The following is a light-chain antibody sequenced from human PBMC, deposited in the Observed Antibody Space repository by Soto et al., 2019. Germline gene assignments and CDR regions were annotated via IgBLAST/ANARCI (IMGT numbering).Light chain of an antibody. J-gene: IGLJ1*01. CDR2: GNT. CDR3: QSYDSSLSGYV. CDR1: SSNIGAGAGYD. V-gene: IGLV1-40*01. Sequence: QSALKQPPSVSGAPGQRVTISRTGGSSNIGAGAGYDVHWYQQLPGAAPKLLIYGNTNRPSGVPDRFSGSKSGTSASLAITGLQAEDEADYYCQSYDSSLSGYVFGTGTKVTVL.